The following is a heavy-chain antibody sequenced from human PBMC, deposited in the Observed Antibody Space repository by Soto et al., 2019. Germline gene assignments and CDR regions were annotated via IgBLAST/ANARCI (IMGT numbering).Heavy chain of an antibody. CDR2: IYYSGST. CDR1: GGSISSYY. Sequence: SETLSLTCTVSGGSISSYYWSWIRQPPGKGLEWIGYIYYSGSTNCNPSLKSRVTISVDTSKNQFSLKLSSVTAADTAVYYCARDRWYSSGSHYYYGMDVWGQGTTVTVSS. D-gene: IGHD6-19*01. CDR3: ARDRWYSSGSHYYYGMDV. J-gene: IGHJ6*02. V-gene: IGHV4-59*01.